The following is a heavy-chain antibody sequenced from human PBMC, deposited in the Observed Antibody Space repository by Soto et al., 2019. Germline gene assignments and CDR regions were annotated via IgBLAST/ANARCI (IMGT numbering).Heavy chain of an antibody. D-gene: IGHD3-9*01. CDR1: GYTLTELS. CDR3: ATQLDSRIAFDI. J-gene: IGHJ3*02. Sequence: ASVKVSCKVSGYTLTELSMHWVRQAPGKGLEWMGGFDPEDGETIYAQKFQGRVTMTEETSTDTAYMELSSLRSEDTAVYYCATQLDSRIAFDIWGQGTMVTVSS. CDR2: FDPEDGET. V-gene: IGHV1-24*01.